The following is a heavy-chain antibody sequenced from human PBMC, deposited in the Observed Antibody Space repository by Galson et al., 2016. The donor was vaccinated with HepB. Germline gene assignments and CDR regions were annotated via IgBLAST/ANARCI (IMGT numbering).Heavy chain of an antibody. CDR1: GGSISSSSYY. D-gene: IGHD2-2*01. CDR2: LYYSGST. J-gene: IGHJ5*02. CDR3: ASDYQLLPYNWFDP. V-gene: IGHV4-39*01. Sequence: ETLSLTCTVSGGSISSSSYYWGWIRQPPGKGLEWIGSLYYSGSTYYNPSLKSRVTISVDTSKNQFSLKLSSVTAADTAVYYRASDYQLLPYNWFDPWGQGTLVTVSS.